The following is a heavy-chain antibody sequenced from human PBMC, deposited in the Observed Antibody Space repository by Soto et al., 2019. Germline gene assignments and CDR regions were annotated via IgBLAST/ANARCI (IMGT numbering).Heavy chain of an antibody. CDR1: GFTFSSYG. D-gene: IGHD3-10*01. Sequence: PGGSLRLSCAASGFTFSSYGMHWVRQAPGKGLEWVAVIWYDGSNKYYADSVKGRFTISRDNSKNTLYLQMNSLRAEDTAVYYCARDRYGSGRYYNTWFDPSGQGTLVIVSS. CDR2: IWYDGSNK. CDR3: ARDRYGSGRYYNTWFDP. V-gene: IGHV3-33*01. J-gene: IGHJ5*02.